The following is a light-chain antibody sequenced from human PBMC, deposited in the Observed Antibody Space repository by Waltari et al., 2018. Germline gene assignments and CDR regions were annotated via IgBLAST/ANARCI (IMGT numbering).Light chain of an antibody. Sequence: ENVLTQSPGTLSLSPGERATLSCRASQSVSSNYLAWYQQRPGQAPRLLIYGASRRATGIRDRFSGSGSGTDFTLTISRLEPEDFAVYYCHQYGSSFRTFGQGTKVEIK. CDR2: GAS. J-gene: IGKJ1*01. CDR3: HQYGSSFRT. V-gene: IGKV3-20*01. CDR1: QSVSSNY.